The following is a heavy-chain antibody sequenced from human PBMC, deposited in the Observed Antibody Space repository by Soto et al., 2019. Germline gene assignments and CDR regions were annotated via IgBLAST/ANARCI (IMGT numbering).Heavy chain of an antibody. CDR1: GFTFSDHY. D-gene: IGHD6-19*01. Sequence: PGGSLRLSCAASGFTFSDHYMDWVRQAPGKGLEWVGRTRNKANSYTTEYAASVKGRFTISRDDSKNSLYLQMNSLKTEDTAVYYCAVVAVAGLDYFGYWGQGTLVTVSS. J-gene: IGHJ4*02. CDR2: TRNKANSYTT. V-gene: IGHV3-72*01. CDR3: AVVAVAGLDYFGY.